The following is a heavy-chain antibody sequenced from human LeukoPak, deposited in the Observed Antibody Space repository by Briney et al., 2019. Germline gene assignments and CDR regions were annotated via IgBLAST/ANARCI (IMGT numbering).Heavy chain of an antibody. CDR1: GFTFSSYA. D-gene: IGHD3-3*01. CDR3: AKGGYYDFWSGPQRWFDP. CDR2: ISAGGSST. V-gene: IGHV3-23*01. J-gene: IGHJ5*02. Sequence: GGSLRLSCAASGFTFSSYAMSWVRQAPGKGLEWVSTISAGGSSTYYADSVKGRFTISRDNSKNTLYLQMNSLRAEDTAVYYCAKGGYYDFWSGPQRWFDPWGQGTLVTVSS.